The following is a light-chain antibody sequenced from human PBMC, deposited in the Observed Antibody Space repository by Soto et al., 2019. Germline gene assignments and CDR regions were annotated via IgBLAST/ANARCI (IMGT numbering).Light chain of an antibody. V-gene: IGKV1-5*03. J-gene: IGKJ2*01. CDR3: HQYNNYSPT. Sequence: DIQMTQSPSTLSASVGDRVTITCRASQSIDNYLAWYQQKPGKAPKFLISKASTLERGVPSRFSGGGSGTEFTLTISSMQPDDFATYYCHQYNNYSPTFGQGTKLEIK. CDR2: KAS. CDR1: QSIDNY.